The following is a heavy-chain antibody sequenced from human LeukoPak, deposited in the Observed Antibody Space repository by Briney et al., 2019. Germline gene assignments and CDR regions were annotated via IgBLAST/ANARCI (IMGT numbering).Heavy chain of an antibody. D-gene: IGHD6-19*01. V-gene: IGHV3-21*04. J-gene: IGHJ6*02. CDR2: ISGSSSYI. CDR1: GFTFSSNA. CDR3: ARAAVAAPLYYYYGMDV. Sequence: GGSLRLSCAASGFTFSSNAMNWVRQAPGKGLEWVSSISGSSSYIYYADSVKGRFTISRDNAKNSLYLQMNSLRVEDTAVYYCARAAVAAPLYYYYGMDVWGQGTTVTVSS.